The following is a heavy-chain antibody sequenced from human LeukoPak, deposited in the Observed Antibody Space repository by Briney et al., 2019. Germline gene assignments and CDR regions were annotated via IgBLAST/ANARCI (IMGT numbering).Heavy chain of an antibody. Sequence: GGSLRLSCVASGFTLSSYSMNWVRQAPGKGLEWVSSISSSSSYKYYTDSVKGRFTISRDNAKNSLYLQTNSLRTEDTAVYYCARSAAGTYYWGQGSLVTASS. J-gene: IGHJ4*02. CDR3: ARSAAGTYY. CDR1: GFTLSSYS. CDR2: ISSSSSYK. V-gene: IGHV3-21*01. D-gene: IGHD1-1*01.